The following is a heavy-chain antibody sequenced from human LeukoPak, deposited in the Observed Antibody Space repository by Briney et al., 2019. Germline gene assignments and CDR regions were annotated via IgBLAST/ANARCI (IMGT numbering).Heavy chain of an antibody. CDR2: IRSDGTT. V-gene: IGHV4-4*07. CDR1: GDSMGNYY. Sequence: PSESLSLTCTVSGDSMGNYYWNWLRQPAGKGLEWIGRIRSDGTTYNNPSLESAVTMSVDTSNNHFSLRLSSVTAADTAVYYCARAVSGGKVPFSYYYMDVWGKGTTVTVSS. CDR3: ARAVSGGKVPFSYYYMDV. J-gene: IGHJ6*03. D-gene: IGHD4-23*01.